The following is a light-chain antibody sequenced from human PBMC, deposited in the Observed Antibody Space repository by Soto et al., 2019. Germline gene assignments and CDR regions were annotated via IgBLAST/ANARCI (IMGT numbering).Light chain of an antibody. J-gene: IGKJ2*01. Sequence: EIVLTQSPGTLSLSPGERATLSCRASQSVSSSYLAWYQQKPGQAPRLLIYGASSRATGIPDRFSGSGSGTDLTLSISTLEPEDFAVYYCQQYDGSPPYTFGQGTKVEIK. CDR2: GAS. CDR1: QSVSSSY. V-gene: IGKV3-20*01. CDR3: QQYDGSPPYT.